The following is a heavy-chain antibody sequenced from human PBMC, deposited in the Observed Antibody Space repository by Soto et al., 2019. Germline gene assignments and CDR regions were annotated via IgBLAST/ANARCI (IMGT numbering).Heavy chain of an antibody. CDR1: GGSISSSSYY. V-gene: IGHV4-39*01. CDR3: ASQTPPYSSGWSKNFDY. J-gene: IGHJ4*02. D-gene: IGHD6-19*01. Sequence: SETLSLTCTVSGGSISSSSYYWGWIRQPPGKGLEWIGSIYYSGSTYYNPSLKSRVTISVDTSKNQFSLKLSSVTAADTAVYYCASQTPPYSSGWSKNFDYWGQGTLVTVSS. CDR2: IYYSGST.